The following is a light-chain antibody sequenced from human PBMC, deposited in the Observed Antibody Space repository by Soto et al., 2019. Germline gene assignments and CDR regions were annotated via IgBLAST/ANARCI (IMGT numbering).Light chain of an antibody. CDR1: SSDVGGYNY. CDR3: CSYTSSSTYV. V-gene: IGLV2-14*03. CDR2: DVT. Sequence: QSALTQPASVSGSPGQSITFSCTGTSSDVGGYNYVSWYQQHPGKAPKLMIYDVTNRPSGVSDRFSGSKSGNTASLTISGLQAEDEADYYCCSYTSSSTYVFGTWTKVTVL. J-gene: IGLJ1*01.